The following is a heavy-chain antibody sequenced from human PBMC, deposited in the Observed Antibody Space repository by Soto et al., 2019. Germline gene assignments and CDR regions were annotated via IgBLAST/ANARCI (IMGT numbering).Heavy chain of an antibody. Sequence: QVQLQQWGAGLLKPSETLSLTCAVYGGSFSGYYWSWIRQPPGKGLEWIGEINHSGSTNYNPYLKSRVTISVDTSKNQFSLKLSSVTAADTAVYYCARARYYDTYLDYWGQGTLVTVSS. CDR3: ARARYYDTYLDY. J-gene: IGHJ4*02. CDR2: INHSGST. CDR1: GGSFSGYY. V-gene: IGHV4-34*01. D-gene: IGHD3-22*01.